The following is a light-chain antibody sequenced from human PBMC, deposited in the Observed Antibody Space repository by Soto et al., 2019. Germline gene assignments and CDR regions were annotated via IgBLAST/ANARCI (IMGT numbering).Light chain of an antibody. V-gene: IGKV3-15*01. CDR3: QQSNNWPKT. Sequence: EIVMTQSPDTLSVSPGETATLSCRASQSVGNNLAWYQQKPGQAPRLLISDASTRAAGLPARFSGSGSGTEFTLTISSLQSEDFAVYYCQQSNNWPKTFGQGTKVEIK. CDR1: QSVGNN. CDR2: DAS. J-gene: IGKJ1*01.